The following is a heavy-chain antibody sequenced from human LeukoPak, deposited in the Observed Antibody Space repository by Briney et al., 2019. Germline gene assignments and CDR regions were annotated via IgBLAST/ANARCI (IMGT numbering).Heavy chain of an antibody. CDR1: GFTFSDYY. J-gene: IGHJ4*02. D-gene: IGHD2-2*01. CDR3: ASEDIVVVPAASPAEY. V-gene: IGHV3-11*01. CDR2: ISSSGSTI. Sequence: KPGGSLRLSCAASGFTFSDYYMSWIRQAPGKGLEWVSYISSSGSTIYYADSVKGRFTISRDNAKNSLYLQMNSLRAEDTAVYYCASEDIVVVPAASPAEYWGQGTLVTVSS.